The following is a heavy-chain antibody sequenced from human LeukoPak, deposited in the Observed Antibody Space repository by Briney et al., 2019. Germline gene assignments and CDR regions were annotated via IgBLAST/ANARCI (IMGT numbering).Heavy chain of an antibody. CDR1: GGTFSTYA. V-gene: IGHV1-69*06. Sequence: PVKVSCKASGGTFSTYAISWGRHAPGQGLEWMGGIIPIFGTANYAQKFQGRVTITPDKSTSTAYMELSSLRSEDTAVYYCARFSGYSSSWPSGDYWGQGTLVTVSS. CDR3: ARFSGYSSSWPSGDY. D-gene: IGHD6-13*01. CDR2: IIPIFGTA. J-gene: IGHJ4*02.